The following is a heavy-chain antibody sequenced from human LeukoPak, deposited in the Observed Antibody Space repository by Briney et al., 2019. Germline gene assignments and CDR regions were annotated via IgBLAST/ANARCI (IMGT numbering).Heavy chain of an antibody. V-gene: IGHV1-18*01. CDR2: ISAYNGNT. CDR3: ARDARIAVSYYFDY. J-gene: IGHJ4*02. CDR1: GYTFTSYG. Sequence: ASVTVSFKASGYTFTSYGISWVRQAPGQGLEWMGWISAYNGNTNYAQKLQGRVTMTTDTSTSTAYMELRSLRSDDTAVYYCARDARIAVSYYFDYWGQGTLVTVSS. D-gene: IGHD6-19*01.